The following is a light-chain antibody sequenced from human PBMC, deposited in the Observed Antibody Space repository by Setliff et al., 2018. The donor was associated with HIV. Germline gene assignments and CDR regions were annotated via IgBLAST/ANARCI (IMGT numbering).Light chain of an antibody. CDR2: DVT. V-gene: IGLV2-14*03. J-gene: IGLJ1*01. Sequence: QSALAQPASVSGSPGQSITISCTGTSNDIGAYNRVPWFQQLPGKVPKLMIYDVTHRPSGTSSRFSGSQSGNMASLTISGLQAEDEADYYCSSITTGGASDVFGTGTKVTVL. CDR1: SNDIGAYNR. CDR3: SSITTGGASDV.